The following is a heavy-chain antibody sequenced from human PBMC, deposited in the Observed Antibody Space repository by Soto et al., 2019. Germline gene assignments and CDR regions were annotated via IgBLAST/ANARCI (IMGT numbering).Heavy chain of an antibody. CDR3: AKGYCSGGSCLRGSWFDP. CDR1: GFTFSSYA. D-gene: IGHD2-15*01. CDR2: ISGSGGST. Sequence: EVQLLESGGGLVQAGGSLRLSCAASGFTFSSYAMSWVRQAPGKGLEWVSAISGSGGSTYYADSVKGRFTISRDNSKNTLYLQMNSLRAEDTAVYYCAKGYCSGGSCLRGSWFDPWGQGTLVTVSS. V-gene: IGHV3-23*01. J-gene: IGHJ5*02.